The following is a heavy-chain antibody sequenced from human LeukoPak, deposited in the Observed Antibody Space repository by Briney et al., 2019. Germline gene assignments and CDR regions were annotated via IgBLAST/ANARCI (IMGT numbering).Heavy chain of an antibody. CDR2: IYYSGGT. Sequence: PSETLSLTCTVSGGSISSYYWSWIRQPPGKGLEWIGYIYYSGGTNYNPSLKSRVTISVDTSKNQFSLRLSSVTAADTAVYYCARHRIYYSSGWYRAFDPWGQGTLVTVPS. V-gene: IGHV4-59*08. CDR3: ARHRIYYSSGWYRAFDP. J-gene: IGHJ5*02. D-gene: IGHD6-19*01. CDR1: GGSISSYY.